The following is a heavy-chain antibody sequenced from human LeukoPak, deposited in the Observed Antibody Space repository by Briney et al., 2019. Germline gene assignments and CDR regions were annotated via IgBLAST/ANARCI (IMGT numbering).Heavy chain of an antibody. V-gene: IGHV3-30*01. CDR2: MSYDGSNK. D-gene: IGHD3-22*01. CDR3: ARGSAYYYDSSGYSPFDY. CDR1: GFTFSSYA. Sequence: GGSLRLSCAASGFTFSSYAMHWVRQAPGKGLEWVAVMSYDGSNKYYADSVKGRFTISTDNPKNTLYLQMNSLRAEDTAVYYCARGSAYYYDSSGYSPFDYWGQGTLVTVSS. J-gene: IGHJ4*02.